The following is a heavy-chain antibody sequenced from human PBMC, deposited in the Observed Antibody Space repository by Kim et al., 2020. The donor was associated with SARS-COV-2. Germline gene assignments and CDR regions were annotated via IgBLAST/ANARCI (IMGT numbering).Heavy chain of an antibody. D-gene: IGHD2-2*01. CDR3: ASYRYCSSTSCPWDY. J-gene: IGHJ4*02. V-gene: IGHV4-31*02. Sequence: PSLKSRVTISVDTSKNQFSLKLSSVTAADTAVYYCASYRYCSSTSCPWDYWGQGTLVTVSS.